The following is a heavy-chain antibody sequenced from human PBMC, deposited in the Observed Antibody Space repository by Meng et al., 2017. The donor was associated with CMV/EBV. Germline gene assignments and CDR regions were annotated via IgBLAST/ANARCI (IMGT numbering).Heavy chain of an antibody. CDR1: GFTFSSYG. CDR2: IRYDGSNK. CDR3: AKCVTIFGGGYYYYYGMDV. J-gene: IGHJ6*02. Sequence: GESLKISCAASGFTFSSYGMHWVRQAPGKGLEWVAFIRYDGSNKYYADSVKGRFTISRDNSKNTLYLQMNSLRAEDTAVYYCAKCVTIFGGGYYYYYGMDVWGQGTTVTVSS. V-gene: IGHV3-30*02. D-gene: IGHD3-3*01.